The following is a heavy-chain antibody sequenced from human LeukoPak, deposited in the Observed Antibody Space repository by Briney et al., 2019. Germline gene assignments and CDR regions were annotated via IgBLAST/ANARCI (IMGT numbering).Heavy chain of an antibody. CDR1: GFTFSSYG. J-gene: IGHJ4*02. CDR3: ARDPAVGAPYAFDY. V-gene: IGHV3-30*02. Sequence: GGSLRLSCAASGFTFSSYGMHWVRQAPGKGLEWVAFIRYDGSNKYYADSVKGRFTISRDNSKNTLYLQMNSLRAEDTAVYYCARDPAVGAPYAFDYWGQGTLVTVPS. D-gene: IGHD1-26*01. CDR2: IRYDGSNK.